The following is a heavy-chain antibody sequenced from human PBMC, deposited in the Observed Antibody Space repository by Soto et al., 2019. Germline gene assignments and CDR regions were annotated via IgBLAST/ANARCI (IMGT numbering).Heavy chain of an antibody. CDR2: IYYSGST. Sequence: ETLSLTCTVSGGSISSYYWSWIRQPPGKGLEWIGYIYYSGSTNYNPSLKSRVTISVDTSKNQFSLKLSSVTAAGTAVYYCARTNMVRGVITTHFDYWGQGTLVTVSS. D-gene: IGHD3-10*01. CDR1: GGSISSYY. V-gene: IGHV4-59*01. J-gene: IGHJ4*02. CDR3: ARTNMVRGVITTHFDY.